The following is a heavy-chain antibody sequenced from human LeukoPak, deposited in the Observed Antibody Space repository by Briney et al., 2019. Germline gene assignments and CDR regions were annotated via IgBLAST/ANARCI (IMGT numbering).Heavy chain of an antibody. CDR3: AMLVAGAANWFDP. Sequence: GGSLRLSCAASGLTFSSYSMNWVRQAPGKGLEWVSSISSSSSYIYYADSVKGRFTISRDNAKNSLYLQMNSLRAEDTAVYYCAMLVAGAANWFDPWGQGILVTVSS. CDR1: GLTFSSYS. D-gene: IGHD6-19*01. J-gene: IGHJ5*02. V-gene: IGHV3-21*01. CDR2: ISSSSSYI.